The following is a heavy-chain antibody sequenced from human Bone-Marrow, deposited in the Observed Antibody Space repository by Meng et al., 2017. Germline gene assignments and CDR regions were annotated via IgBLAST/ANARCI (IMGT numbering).Heavy chain of an antibody. CDR1: GFTFSSYA. CDR2: ISSSGSTI. Sequence: GGSLRLSCAASGFTFSSYAMHWVRQAPGKGLEWVSYISSSGSTIYYADSVKGRFTISRDNAKNSLYLQMNSLRAEDTAVYYCARDCNDYYGMDVWGQGTTVTVSS. D-gene: IGHD2/OR15-2a*01. V-gene: IGHV3-48*04. J-gene: IGHJ6*02. CDR3: ARDCNDYYGMDV.